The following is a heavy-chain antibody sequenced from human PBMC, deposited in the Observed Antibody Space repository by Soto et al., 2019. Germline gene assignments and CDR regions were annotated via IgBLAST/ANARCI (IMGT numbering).Heavy chain of an antibody. CDR1: GGTFSSYA. J-gene: IGHJ1*01. V-gene: IGHV1-69*13. Sequence: SVKVSCKASGGTFSSYAISWVRQAPGQGLEWMGGIIPIFGTANYAQKFQGRVTITADESMSTAYMELSSLRSEDTAVYYCARLWGRAGAEYFQHWGQGTLVTVSS. CDR2: IIPIFGTA. D-gene: IGHD3-16*01. CDR3: ARLWGRAGAEYFQH.